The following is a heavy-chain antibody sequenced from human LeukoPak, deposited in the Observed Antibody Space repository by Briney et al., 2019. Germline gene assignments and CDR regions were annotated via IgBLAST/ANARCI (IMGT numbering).Heavy chain of an antibody. CDR1: GGSFSGYY. CDR2: INHSGST. V-gene: IGHV4-34*01. J-gene: IGHJ6*02. CDR3: ARHSMVRGGNYYYYGMDV. Sequence: SETLSLTCAVYGGSFSGYYWSWIGQPPGKGLEWIGEINHSGSTNYNPSLKSRVTISVDTSKNQFSLKLSSVTAADTAVFYCARHSMVRGGNYYYYGMDVWGQGTTVTVSS. D-gene: IGHD3-10*01.